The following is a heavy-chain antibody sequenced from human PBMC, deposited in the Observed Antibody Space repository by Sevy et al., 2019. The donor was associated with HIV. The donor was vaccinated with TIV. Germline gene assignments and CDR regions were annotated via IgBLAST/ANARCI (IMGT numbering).Heavy chain of an antibody. CDR3: VRDKEEGHMMAPDNEY. Sequence: GGSLRLSCTASGFTFSSYWMYWVRQVPGKGLVWVSRINGDGTYIKYADSVKGRFTISRDNAKNTLYLQMNSLIVEDTSVYLCVRDKEEGHMMAPDNEYWGQGTLVTVSS. V-gene: IGHV3-74*01. J-gene: IGHJ4*02. CDR1: GFTFSSYW. D-gene: IGHD2-21*01. CDR2: INGDGTYI.